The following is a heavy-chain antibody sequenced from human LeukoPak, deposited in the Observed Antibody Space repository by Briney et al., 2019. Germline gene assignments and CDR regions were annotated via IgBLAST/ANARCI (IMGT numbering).Heavy chain of an antibody. D-gene: IGHD2-2*01. Sequence: GGSLRLSCAGSGFTFSSYSMNWVRQAPGKGLEWVSYISSSSSTIYYADSVKGRFTISRDNAKNSLYLQMNSLRAEDTAVYYCARDSCSSTSCYYVSYYYYYMDVWGKGTTVTVSS. CDR2: ISSSSSTI. J-gene: IGHJ6*03. CDR1: GFTFSSYS. V-gene: IGHV3-48*01. CDR3: ARDSCSSTSCYYVSYYYYYMDV.